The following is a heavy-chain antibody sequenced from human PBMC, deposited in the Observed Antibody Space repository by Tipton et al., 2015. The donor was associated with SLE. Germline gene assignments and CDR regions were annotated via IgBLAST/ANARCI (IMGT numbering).Heavy chain of an antibody. CDR2: IFNSWRP. CDR1: VYSISSGYY. V-gene: IGHV4-38-2*01. J-gene: IGHJ4*02. D-gene: IGHD6-13*01. Sequence: TLSLTCAVSVYSISSGYYWGWIRQPPGKGLGWIGSIFNSWRPSYNPSLKSRVTISVDTSKNQFSLKLSSVTAADTAVYYCARHDQGYRSSWYYFDYWGQGTLVTVSS. CDR3: ARHDQGYRSSWYYFDY.